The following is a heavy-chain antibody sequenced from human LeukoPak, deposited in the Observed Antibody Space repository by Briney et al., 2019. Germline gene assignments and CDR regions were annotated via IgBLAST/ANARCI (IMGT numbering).Heavy chain of an antibody. CDR2: IYYSGST. J-gene: IGHJ6*02. CDR1: GGSISSGDYY. V-gene: IGHV4-30-4*01. D-gene: IGHD2-8*02. CDR3: AREDIVLGMDV. Sequence: SQTLSLTCTVSGGSISSGDYYWSWIRQPPGKGLEWIGYIYYSGSTYYNPSLKSRVTISVDTSKNQFSLKLSYVTAADTAVYYCAREDIVLGMDVWGQGTTVTVSS.